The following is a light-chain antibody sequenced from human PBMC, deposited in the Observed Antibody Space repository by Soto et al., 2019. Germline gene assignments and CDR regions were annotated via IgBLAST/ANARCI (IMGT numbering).Light chain of an antibody. Sequence: EIVLTQSPCTLSLSPGERATLSCRASQSVSNNYIAWYQQKPGQAPRLLIFGSSASSTGIPDRFSGSGSGTDFTLTISRLEPEDFAVYYCHQYGSSPPYTFGQGTNLEI. J-gene: IGKJ2*01. CDR2: GSS. V-gene: IGKV3-20*01. CDR3: HQYGSSPPYT. CDR1: QSVSNNY.